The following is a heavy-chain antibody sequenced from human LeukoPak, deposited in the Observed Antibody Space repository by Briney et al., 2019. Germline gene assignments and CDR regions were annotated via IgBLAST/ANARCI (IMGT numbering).Heavy chain of an antibody. CDR1: GFTFSIYA. Sequence: GGSLRLSCAASGFTFSIYAMSLVRQAPAKGLEWVSVITGSGGSTYYAYSVKGRFTISRDNSKNTLYLQMNSLRADDTAVYYCAKDRRDSSGWYAVDYWGQGTLVTVSS. CDR2: ITGSGGST. D-gene: IGHD6-19*01. CDR3: AKDRRDSSGWYAVDY. J-gene: IGHJ4*02. V-gene: IGHV3-23*01.